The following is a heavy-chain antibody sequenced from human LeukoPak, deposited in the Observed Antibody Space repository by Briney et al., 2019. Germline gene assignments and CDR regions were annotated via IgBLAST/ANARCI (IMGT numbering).Heavy chain of an antibody. V-gene: IGHV1-2*02. CDR3: ARGAYKSHYYMDV. CDR2: INPNSGGT. J-gene: IGHJ6*03. Sequence: GASVKVSCKASGYTFTSYGLSWVRQAPGQGLEWMGWINPNSGGTNYAQKFQGRVTMTRDTSISTAYMELSRLRSDDTAVYYCARGAYKSHYYMDVWGKGTTVTVSS. D-gene: IGHD5-24*01. CDR1: GYTFTSYG.